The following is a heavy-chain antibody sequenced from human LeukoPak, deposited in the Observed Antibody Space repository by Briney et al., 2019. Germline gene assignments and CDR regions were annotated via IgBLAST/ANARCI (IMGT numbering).Heavy chain of an antibody. CDR1: GGSISSYY. V-gene: IGHV4-4*07. Sequence: NSSETLSLTCTVSGGSISSYYWSWIRQPAGKGLEWIGRIYTSGSTNYNPSLKSRVTISVDTSKNQFSLKLSSVTAADTAVYYCARMDYGDYLGPYYYYYGMDVWGQGTTVTVSS. CDR3: ARMDYGDYLGPYYYYYGMDV. CDR2: IYTSGST. J-gene: IGHJ6*02. D-gene: IGHD4-17*01.